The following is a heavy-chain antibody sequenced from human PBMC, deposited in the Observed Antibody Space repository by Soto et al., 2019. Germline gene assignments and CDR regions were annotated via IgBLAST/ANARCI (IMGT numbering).Heavy chain of an antibody. D-gene: IGHD4-17*01. Sequence: PSETLSLTCTVSGGSISSYYWSWIRQPPGKGLEWIGYIYYSGSTNYNPSLKSRVTISVDTSKNQFSLKLSSVTAADTAVYYCARKTTVTTPYYYYYMDVWGKGTTVTVSS. J-gene: IGHJ6*03. CDR1: GGSISSYY. V-gene: IGHV4-59*01. CDR3: ARKTTVTTPYYYYYMDV. CDR2: IYYSGST.